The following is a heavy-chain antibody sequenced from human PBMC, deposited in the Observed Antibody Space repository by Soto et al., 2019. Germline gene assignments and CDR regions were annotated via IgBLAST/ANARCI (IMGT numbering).Heavy chain of an antibody. CDR1: GYSFTSYW. Sequence: PGESLKISCKGSGYSFTSYWIGWVHQMPGKGLEWMGIIYPGDSDTRYSPSFQGQVTISADKSISTAYLQWSSLKASDTAMYYCARHSCYSGYDSPIYYYYGMDVWGQGTTVTVSS. CDR3: ARHSCYSGYDSPIYYYYGMDV. D-gene: IGHD5-12*01. V-gene: IGHV5-51*07. J-gene: IGHJ6*02. CDR2: IYPGDSDT.